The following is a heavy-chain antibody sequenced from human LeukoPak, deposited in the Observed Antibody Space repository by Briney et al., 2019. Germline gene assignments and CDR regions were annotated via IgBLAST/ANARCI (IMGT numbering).Heavy chain of an antibody. Sequence: GGSLRLSCAASGFTFSRNWMYWVRQAPGKGLVWVSRINIDESSTSYADSVKGRFTISRDNAKNTLYLQMNSLRAEDTAVYYCASGSGSYFPGYWGQGTLVTVSS. V-gene: IGHV3-74*01. D-gene: IGHD3-10*01. CDR3: ASGSGSYFPGY. J-gene: IGHJ4*02. CDR1: GFTFSRNW. CDR2: INIDESST.